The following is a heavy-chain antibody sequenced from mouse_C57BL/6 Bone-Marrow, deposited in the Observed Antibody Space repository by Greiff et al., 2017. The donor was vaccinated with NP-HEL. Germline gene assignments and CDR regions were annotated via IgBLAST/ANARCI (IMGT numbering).Heavy chain of an antibody. J-gene: IGHJ3*01. CDR3: ARSGLGRFAY. D-gene: IGHD3-3*01. Sequence: QVQLKQSGAELARPGASVKLSCKASGYTFTSYGISWVKQRTGQGLEWIGEIYPRSGNTYYNEKFKGKATLTADKSSSTAYMELRSLTSEDSAVYFCARSGLGRFAYWGQGTLVTVSA. V-gene: IGHV1-81*01. CDR2: IYPRSGNT. CDR1: GYTFTSYG.